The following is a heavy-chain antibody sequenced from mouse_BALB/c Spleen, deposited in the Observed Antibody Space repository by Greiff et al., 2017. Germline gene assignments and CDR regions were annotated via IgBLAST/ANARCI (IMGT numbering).Heavy chain of an antibody. CDR2: ISTYYGNT. J-gene: IGHJ4*01. D-gene: IGHD2-1*01. CDR1: GYTFTDYA. CDR3: ARSVRGNSGSGYAMDY. Sequence: QVQLQQSGPELVRPGVSVKISCKGSGYTFTDYAMHWVKQSHAKSLEWIGVISTYYGNTNYNQKFKGKATMTVDKSSSTAYMELARLTSEDSAIYYCARSVRGNSGSGYAMDYWGQGTSVTVSS. V-gene: IGHV1-67*01.